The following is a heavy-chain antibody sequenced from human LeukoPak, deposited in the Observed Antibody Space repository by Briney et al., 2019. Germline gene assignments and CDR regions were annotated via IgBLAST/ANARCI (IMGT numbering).Heavy chain of an antibody. Sequence: SETLSLTCAVYGGSFSGYYWSWIRQPPGKGLEWIGEINHSGSTNYNPSLKSRVTMSVDTSKNQFSLKLSSVTAADTAVYYCARFRIFPGAFDIWGQGTMVTVSS. D-gene: IGHD3-9*01. CDR1: GGSFSGYY. CDR3: ARFRIFPGAFDI. V-gene: IGHV4-34*01. J-gene: IGHJ3*02. CDR2: INHSGST.